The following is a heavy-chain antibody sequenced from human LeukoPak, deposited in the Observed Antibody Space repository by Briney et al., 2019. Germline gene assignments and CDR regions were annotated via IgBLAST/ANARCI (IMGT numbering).Heavy chain of an antibody. J-gene: IGHJ4*02. CDR3: ARDFTIFRMTHPGDY. CDR1: GYTFGSYY. D-gene: IGHD3-3*01. Sequence: ASVKVSCKASGYTFGSYYMHWVRQAPGQGLEWMGIINPSGGSTTYAQKFQGRVTMTRDTSTSTVYMELSSLRSEDTAVYYCARDFTIFRMTHPGDYWGQGTLVTVSS. CDR2: INPSGGST. V-gene: IGHV1-46*01.